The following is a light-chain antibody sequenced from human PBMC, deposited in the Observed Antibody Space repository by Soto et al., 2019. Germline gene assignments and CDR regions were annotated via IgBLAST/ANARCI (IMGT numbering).Light chain of an antibody. J-gene: IGKJ4*01. CDR2: GAS. Sequence: EIVLTQSPATLSLSPGEGATLSCSASHSVSTSYFAWYQQKPGQAPRLLIYGASNRATDIPDRFSGSGSGTDFTLTISRLETEDFAVYYCQQYGTSLITFGGGTKVEIK. CDR3: QQYGTSLIT. V-gene: IGKV3-20*01. CDR1: HSVSTSY.